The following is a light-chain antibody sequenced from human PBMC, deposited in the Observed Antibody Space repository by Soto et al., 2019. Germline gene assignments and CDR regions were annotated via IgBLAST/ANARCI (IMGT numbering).Light chain of an antibody. V-gene: IGKV3-11*01. Sequence: EIGLTQSPATLSLSPGERATLSCRASQSVSSYLAWYQQKPCQAPRLLLYDASNRSTGIPARFSGSGSGPDFTLSIRRLQPEDFALYYCQQRSNWPTFGGGTKVELK. CDR3: QQRSNWPT. J-gene: IGKJ4*01. CDR1: QSVSSY. CDR2: DAS.